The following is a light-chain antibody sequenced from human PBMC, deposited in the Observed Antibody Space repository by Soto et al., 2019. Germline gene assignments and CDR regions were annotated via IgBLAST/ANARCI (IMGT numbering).Light chain of an antibody. CDR3: QKSDHIPL. J-gene: IGKJ3*01. CDR1: HDIGNS. CDR2: DAY. V-gene: IGKV1-33*01. Sequence: DIKRTQSPPSLSASVGDRVTITCQASHDIGNSLNWYQDXPRQAPKVVIYDAYNLETGVPSTFSGNGYGTDLTFTISSLRPEDIATYYCQKSDHIPLFGPGTKVDIK.